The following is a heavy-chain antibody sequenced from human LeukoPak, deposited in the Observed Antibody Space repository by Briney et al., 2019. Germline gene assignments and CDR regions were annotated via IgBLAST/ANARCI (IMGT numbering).Heavy chain of an antibody. CDR2: ISYDGSNK. CDR1: GFTFSSYA. CDR3: ARDVGIAARPGPPSFSFDY. Sequence: GRSLRLSCAASGFTFSSYAMHWVRQAPGKGLEWVAVISYDGSNKYYADSVKGRFTISRDNSKNTLYLQMNSLRAEDTAVYYCARDVGIAARPGPPSFSFDYWGQGTLVTVSS. V-gene: IGHV3-30*04. D-gene: IGHD6-6*01. J-gene: IGHJ4*02.